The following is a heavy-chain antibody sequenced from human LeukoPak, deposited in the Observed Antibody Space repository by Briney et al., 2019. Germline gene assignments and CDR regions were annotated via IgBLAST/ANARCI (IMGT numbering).Heavy chain of an antibody. J-gene: IGHJ6*03. CDR2: IIPIFGTA. D-gene: IGHD5-24*01. CDR3: ARGPPHRDYYYYYMDV. Sequence: SVKVSCKASGGTFSSYAISWVRQAPGQGLEWMGGIIPIFGTANYAQKFQGRVTITADESTSTAYMELSSLRSEDTAVYYCARGPPHRDYYYYYMDVWGTGTTVTVSS. V-gene: IGHV1-69*13. CDR1: GGTFSSYA.